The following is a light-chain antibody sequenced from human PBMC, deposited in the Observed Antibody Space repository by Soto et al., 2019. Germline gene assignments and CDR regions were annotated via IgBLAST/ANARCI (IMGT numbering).Light chain of an antibody. CDR2: GTS. CDR3: QQYGSSPGT. CDR1: QSVSSSF. J-gene: IGKJ2*01. V-gene: IGKV3-20*01. Sequence: EIVLTQSPGTLSLSPGERTTLSCRASQSVSSSFFTWYQQKPGQAPRLLIYGTSSRDTGIPDRFSGSGSGTDFTLTISRLEPEDFAGYYCQQYGSSPGTFGQGTKLEIK.